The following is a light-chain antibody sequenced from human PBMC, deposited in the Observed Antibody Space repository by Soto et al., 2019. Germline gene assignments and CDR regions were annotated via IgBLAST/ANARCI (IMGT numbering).Light chain of an antibody. V-gene: IGLV1-40*01. Sequence: LTQPPSVSGAPGQRVTISCTGSSSNIGAGYDVHWYQQLPGTAPKLLIYGNSNRPSGVPDRFSGSKSGTSASLAITGLQAEDEADYYCQSYDSSLSGVVFGGGTKVTGL. CDR1: SSNIGAGYD. CDR2: GNS. CDR3: QSYDSSLSGVV. J-gene: IGLJ2*01.